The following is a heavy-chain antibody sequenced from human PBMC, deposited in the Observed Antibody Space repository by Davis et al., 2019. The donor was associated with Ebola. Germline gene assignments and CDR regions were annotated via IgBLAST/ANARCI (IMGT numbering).Heavy chain of an antibody. CDR3: ARARSGSYYSFDY. J-gene: IGHJ4*02. CDR1: GFTVSSNY. Sequence: GESLKTSCAASGFTVSSNYMSRVRQAPGQGLEWVSVFYIGGNTYYADSVKGRFTISRDNSKNMLYLQMNSLRAEDTAMYYCARARSGSYYSFDYWGQGTLVTVSS. CDR2: FYIGGNT. D-gene: IGHD1-26*01. V-gene: IGHV3-53*01.